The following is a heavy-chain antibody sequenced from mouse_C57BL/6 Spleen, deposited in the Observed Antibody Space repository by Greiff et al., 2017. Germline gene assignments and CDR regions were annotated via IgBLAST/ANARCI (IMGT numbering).Heavy chain of an antibody. V-gene: IGHV1-76*01. CDR2: IYPGSGNT. J-gene: IGHJ2*01. CDR3: ARKDDY. Sequence: VQLQQSGAELVRPGASVKLSCKASGYTFTDYYINWVKQRPGQGLEWIARIYPGSGNTYYNEKFKGMATLTAEKSSSTAYMQLSSLTSEDSAVYFCARKDDYWGQGTTLTVSS. CDR1: GYTFTDYY.